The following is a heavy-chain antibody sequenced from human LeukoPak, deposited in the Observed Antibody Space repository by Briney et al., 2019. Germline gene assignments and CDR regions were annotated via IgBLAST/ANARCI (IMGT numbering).Heavy chain of an antibody. V-gene: IGHV4-34*01. CDR3: ARARRFKSSGYPLSLHAFDI. J-gene: IGHJ3*02. Sequence: PSETLSLTCAVFGGSFSGYYWSWIRQPPGKGLEWIGEINHSGSTNYNPSLKSRVTISVDTSKNQFSLKLSSVTAADTAVYYCARARRFKSSGYPLSLHAFDIWGQGTMVTVSS. CDR2: INHSGST. D-gene: IGHD3-22*01. CDR1: GGSFSGYY.